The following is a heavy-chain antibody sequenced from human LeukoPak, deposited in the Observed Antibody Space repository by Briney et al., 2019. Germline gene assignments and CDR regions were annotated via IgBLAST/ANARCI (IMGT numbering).Heavy chain of an antibody. V-gene: IGHV3-53*01. CDR2: IYSGGYT. J-gene: IGHJ3*02. CDR3: ARGRGGAYDAFDI. D-gene: IGHD3-16*01. CDR1: GFTVSNNY. Sequence: PGWSLRLSCAAAGFTVSNNYMTWVRQAPGKGLYWVSVIYSGGYTYYADSVRGRFTISRDTSKNTLYLQMNSLRAEDTAVYYCARGRGGAYDAFDIWGQGTMVTVSS.